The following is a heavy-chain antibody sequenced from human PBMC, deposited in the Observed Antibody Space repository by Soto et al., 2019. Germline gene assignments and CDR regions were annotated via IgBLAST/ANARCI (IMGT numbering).Heavy chain of an antibody. Sequence: EVQLLESGGGLVQPGGSLRLSCAASGFISSSYAMNWVRQAPGKGLEWVSVISASGASNTYYADPVKGRFTLSRNNSNNTLYLQMPSLRAEDTSVYYCARGGTVVRGVTLDYWGQGTLVSVSS. CDR3: ARGGTVVRGVTLDY. CDR1: GFISSSYA. D-gene: IGHD3-10*01. V-gene: IGHV3-23*01. J-gene: IGHJ4*02. CDR2: ISASGASNT.